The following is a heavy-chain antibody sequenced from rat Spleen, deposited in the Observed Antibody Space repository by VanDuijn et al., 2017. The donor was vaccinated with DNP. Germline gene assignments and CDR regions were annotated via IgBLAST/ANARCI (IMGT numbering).Heavy chain of an antibody. CDR3: VREAAAISD. Sequence: QVQLKESGPGLVQPSQTLSLTCTVSELSLTSNTVSWIRQPPGEGLEWMGLIWSHGGTNYNSALKSRLSISRDTSKSQVFLKMNSLQTEDTAMYFCVREAAAISDWGQGVMVTVSS. J-gene: IGHJ2*01. D-gene: IGHD1-2*01. CDR1: ELSLTSNT. V-gene: IGHV2-47*01. CDR2: IWSHGGT.